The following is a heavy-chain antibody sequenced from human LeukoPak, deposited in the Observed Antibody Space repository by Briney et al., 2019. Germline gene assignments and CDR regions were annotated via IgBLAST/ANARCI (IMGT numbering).Heavy chain of an antibody. CDR1: GGSFSGYY. Sequence: SETLSLTCAVYGGSFSGYYWSWIRQPPGKGLEWIGEINHSGSTNYNPSLKSRVTITVDTSKNQFSLKLSSVTAADTAVYYCARLRAFDIWGQGTMVTVSS. CDR3: ARLRAFDI. V-gene: IGHV4-34*01. J-gene: IGHJ3*02. CDR2: INHSGST.